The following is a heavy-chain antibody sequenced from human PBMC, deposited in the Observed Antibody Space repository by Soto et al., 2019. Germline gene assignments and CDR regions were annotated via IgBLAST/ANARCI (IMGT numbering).Heavy chain of an antibody. V-gene: IGHV1-69*06. J-gene: IGHJ1*01. Sequence: ASVKVSCKASGGTFSSYAISWVRQAPGQGLEWMGGIIPIFGTANYAQKFQGRVTITADKSTSTAYMELSSLRSEDTAVYYCAREIRSNNHYIDHWGQGTLVTVSS. CDR2: IIPIFGTA. CDR1: GGTFSSYA. D-gene: IGHD2-2*01. CDR3: AREIRSNNHYIDH.